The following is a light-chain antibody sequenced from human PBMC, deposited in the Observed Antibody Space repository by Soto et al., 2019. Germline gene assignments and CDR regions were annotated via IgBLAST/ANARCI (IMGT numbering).Light chain of an antibody. J-gene: IGKJ1*01. Sequence: EIVVTQFPATLSVSPGERATLSCRTSQSVSTHLAWFQQRPGQAPRLLIYGASNRATGIPDRFSGSGSGTDFTLTISRLEPEDFAVYYCQQYGSSGTFGQGTKVEIK. CDR3: QQYGSSGT. CDR1: QSVSTH. CDR2: GAS. V-gene: IGKV3-20*01.